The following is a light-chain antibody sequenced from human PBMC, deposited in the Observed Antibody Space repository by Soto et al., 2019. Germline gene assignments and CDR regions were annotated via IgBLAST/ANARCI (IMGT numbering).Light chain of an antibody. CDR3: CSYAGSSTLV. J-gene: IGLJ1*01. V-gene: IGLV2-23*01. CDR2: DGS. Sequence: QSALTQPASVSGSPGQSITISCTGTSSDVGSYNLVSWYQQYPDKAPKLMLFDGSMRPSGVSNRFSGSKFGNTASLTISGLQAEDEADYYCCSYAGSSTLVFGTGTKLTVL. CDR1: SSDVGSYNL.